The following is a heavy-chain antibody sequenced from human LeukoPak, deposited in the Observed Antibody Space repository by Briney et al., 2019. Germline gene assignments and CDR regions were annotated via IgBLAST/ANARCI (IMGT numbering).Heavy chain of an antibody. CDR3: ARDPRRSSQTGYFDY. V-gene: IGHV3-30*03. CDR2: ISYDGSNK. Sequence: GGSLRLSCAASGFTFSSYWMSWVRQAPGKGLEWVAVISYDGSNKYYADSVKGRFTISRDNSKNTVYLQMNSLRAEDTAVYYCARDPRRSSQTGYFDYWGQGTLVTVSS. CDR1: GFTFSSYW. J-gene: IGHJ4*02. D-gene: IGHD6-13*01.